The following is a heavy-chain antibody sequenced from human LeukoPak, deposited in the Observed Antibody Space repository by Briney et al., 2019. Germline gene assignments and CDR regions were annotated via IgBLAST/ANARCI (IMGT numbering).Heavy chain of an antibody. D-gene: IGHD3-10*01. CDR3: AKDTNSGNYRALDV. V-gene: IGHV3-9*01. CDR1: GFTFDDYA. CDR2: ISWNSGYI. J-gene: IGHJ6*02. Sequence: PGGSLRLSCAASGFTFDDYAMHWVRQAPGKGLEWVSGISWNSGYIGYADSVKGRFTISRDNAKNSLFLQTNSLRDEDTAFYYCAKDTNSGNYRALDVWGQGTTVTVSS.